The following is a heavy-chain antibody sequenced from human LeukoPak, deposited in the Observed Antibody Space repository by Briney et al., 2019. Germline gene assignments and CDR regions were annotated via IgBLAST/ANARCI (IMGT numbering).Heavy chain of an antibody. CDR2: IDPSDSYT. D-gene: IGHD3-9*01. V-gene: IGHV5-10-1*01. J-gene: IGHJ4*02. CDR1: GYSSTTYW. Sequence: GESLRISCKGSGYSSTTYWISWVRQMSGKGLEWMGTIDPSDSYTKYSPTFQGHVTISADKSISTAYLQWSSLNASDTAVYYCARSLFDYDILTGHDYWGQGTLVTVSS. CDR3: ARSLFDYDILTGHDY.